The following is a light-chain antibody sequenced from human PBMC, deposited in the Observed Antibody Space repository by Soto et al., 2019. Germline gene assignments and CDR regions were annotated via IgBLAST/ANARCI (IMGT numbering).Light chain of an antibody. Sequence: QSVLTQPPSASGSPGQSVTISCTGTSSDVGGYNYVSWYQQYPGRAPKLIIYEVTKRPSGVPDRFSGSKSGNPASLTVSGLQAEDEADYYCSSYAASNNFYFVFGGGTKVTVL. V-gene: IGLV2-8*01. CDR2: EVT. CDR3: SSYAASNNFYFV. J-gene: IGLJ3*02. CDR1: SSDVGGYNY.